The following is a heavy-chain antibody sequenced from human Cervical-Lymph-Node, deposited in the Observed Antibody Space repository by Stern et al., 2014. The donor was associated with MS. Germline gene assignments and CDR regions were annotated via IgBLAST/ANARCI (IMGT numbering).Heavy chain of an antibody. V-gene: IGHV1-69*12. CDR2: IIPIFRTT. CDR1: GGTFNTYS. D-gene: IGHD2/OR15-2a*01. Sequence: QVQLVQSGAEVRKPGSSVQVSCRTSGGTFNTYSFSWVRQAPGQGLEWMGGIIPIFRTTNYAQKFQGRVKITADESTSTVYILLSSLRSEDTAVYYCARDILLRPGSHDALDIWGQGTVVPVSS. CDR3: ARDILLRPGSHDALDI. J-gene: IGHJ3*02.